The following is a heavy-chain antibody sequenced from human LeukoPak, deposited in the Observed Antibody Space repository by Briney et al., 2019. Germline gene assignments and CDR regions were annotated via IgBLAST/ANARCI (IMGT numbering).Heavy chain of an antibody. J-gene: IGHJ4*02. V-gene: IGHV4-4*07. Sequence: SSETLSLTCSVSGGSISSYYWSWIRQPAGKGLEWIGRIYTSGSTNYNPSLKGRVTISVDKSKNQFSLKLSSVTAADTAVYYCARGAVGIAVACTDFNYWGQRTLVTASS. CDR1: GGSISSYY. D-gene: IGHD6-19*01. CDR3: ARGAVGIAVACTDFNY. CDR2: IYTSGST.